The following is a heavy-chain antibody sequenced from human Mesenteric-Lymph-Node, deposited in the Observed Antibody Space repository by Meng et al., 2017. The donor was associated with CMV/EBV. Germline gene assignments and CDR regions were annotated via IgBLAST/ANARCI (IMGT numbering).Heavy chain of an antibody. Sequence: GESLKISCAASGFTFSSYSMNWVRQAPGKGLEWVANIKQDGSSKYYVDSVKGRFTVSRDNAKNSLYLQMNSLRAEDTAVYYCARHGDYSFDYWGQGTLVTVSS. V-gene: IGHV3-7*01. CDR2: IKQDGSSK. CDR3: ARHGDYSFDY. D-gene: IGHD4-17*01. J-gene: IGHJ4*02. CDR1: GFTFSSYS.